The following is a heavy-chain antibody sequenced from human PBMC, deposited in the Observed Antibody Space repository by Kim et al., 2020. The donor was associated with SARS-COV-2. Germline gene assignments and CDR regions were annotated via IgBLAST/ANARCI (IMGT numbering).Heavy chain of an antibody. CDR3: ARDQIGTGSQYYYYYGMDV. J-gene: IGHJ6*02. CDR2: ISSSSSYI. CDR1: GFTFSSYS. V-gene: IGHV3-21*01. Sequence: GGSLRLSCAASGFTFSSYSMNWVRQAPGKGLEWVSSISSSSSYIYYADSVKGRFTISRDNAKNSLYLQMNSLRAEDTAVYYCARDQIGTGSQYYYYYGMDVWGQGTTVTVSS. D-gene: IGHD1-1*01.